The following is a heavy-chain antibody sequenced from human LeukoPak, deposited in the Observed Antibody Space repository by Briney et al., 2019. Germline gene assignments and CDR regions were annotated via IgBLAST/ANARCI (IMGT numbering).Heavy chain of an antibody. D-gene: IGHD3-22*01. Sequence: SETLSLTCAVYGGSFSGYYWSWIRQPPGKGLEWIGEINHSGSTNYNPSLKSRVTISVDTSKNQFSLKLSSVTAADTAVYYCARSPGSGYHLDYWGQGTLVTVSS. CDR2: INHSGST. V-gene: IGHV4-34*01. CDR1: GGSFSGYY. CDR3: ARSPGSGYHLDY. J-gene: IGHJ4*02.